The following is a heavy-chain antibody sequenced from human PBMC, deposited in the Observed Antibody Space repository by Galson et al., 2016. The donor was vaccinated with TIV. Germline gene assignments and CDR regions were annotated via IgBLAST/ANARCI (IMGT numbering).Heavy chain of an antibody. CDR2: INTATGHT. Sequence: SVKVSCKASGYTFTSYGIHWTRQAPGQRLEWMGWINTATGHTKYSQTFQDRITITRDTSASTAYMELSSLRSEDTATYYCARLGYCSSMSCFQFDPWGQGTLVSVSS. V-gene: IGHV1-3*04. J-gene: IGHJ5*02. CDR3: ARLGYCSSMSCFQFDP. D-gene: IGHD2-2*01. CDR1: GYTFTSYG.